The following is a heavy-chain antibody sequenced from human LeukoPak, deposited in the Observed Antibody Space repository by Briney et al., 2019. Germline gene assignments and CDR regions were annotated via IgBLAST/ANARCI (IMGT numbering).Heavy chain of an antibody. CDR2: VTGSGITT. J-gene: IGHJ3*02. V-gene: IGHV3-23*01. Sequence: GGSLRLSCVASGFTFSDYIMNWVRQAPGKGLEWVSTVTGSGITTSYAASVKGRFTISRDNSKNTLYLQMNSLRAEDAAVYYCAKSVAIGFDIWGQGTMVTVSS. D-gene: IGHD5-12*01. CDR3: AKSVAIGFDI. CDR1: GFTFSDYI.